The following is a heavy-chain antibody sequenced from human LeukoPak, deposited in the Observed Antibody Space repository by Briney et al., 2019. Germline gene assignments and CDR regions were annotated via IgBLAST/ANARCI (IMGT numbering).Heavy chain of an antibody. CDR1: GYTFTGYY. CDR3: ARVGDGLNDGFDI. Sequence: ASVKVSCKASGYTFTGYYMNWVRQAPGPGLEWMGRINHNTGRKNYAQNFQGSVNMTRDTSITTVYMGLSRLRSDDTAVYYCARVGDGLNDGFDIWGQGTMVTVSS. CDR2: INHNTGRK. D-gene: IGHD5-24*01. V-gene: IGHV1-2*06. J-gene: IGHJ3*02.